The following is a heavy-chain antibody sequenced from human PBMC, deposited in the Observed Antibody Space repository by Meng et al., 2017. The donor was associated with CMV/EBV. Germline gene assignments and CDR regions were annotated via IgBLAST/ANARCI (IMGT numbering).Heavy chain of an antibody. CDR2: IYPGDSDT. J-gene: IGHJ5*02. CDR1: GYSFTSYW. Sequence: GGSLRLSCKGSGYSFTSYWIGWVRQMPGKGLEWMGIIYPGDSDTRYSPSFQGQVTISADKSISTAYLQWSSLKASDTAMYYCARLGGVPAAGVIYRGHWFDPWGQGTLVTV. V-gene: IGHV5-51*01. CDR3: ARLGGVPAAGVIYRGHWFDP. D-gene: IGHD2-2*01.